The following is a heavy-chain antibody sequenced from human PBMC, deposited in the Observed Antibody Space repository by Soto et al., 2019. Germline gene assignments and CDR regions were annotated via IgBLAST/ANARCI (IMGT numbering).Heavy chain of an antibody. CDR3: GSHVGGWVGNTMWAFDI. CDR1: GFSFTTYW. Sequence: PGESLKISCKGSGFSFTTYWIGWVRQMPGKGLEWMGIIYPGDSDIKYSPSFQGQVTISADQSITTAYLQWSSLKASDTAIYYCGSHVGGWVGNTMWAFDIWGQGTLVTVSS. J-gene: IGHJ3*02. D-gene: IGHD3-10*02. CDR2: IYPGDSDI. V-gene: IGHV5-51*01.